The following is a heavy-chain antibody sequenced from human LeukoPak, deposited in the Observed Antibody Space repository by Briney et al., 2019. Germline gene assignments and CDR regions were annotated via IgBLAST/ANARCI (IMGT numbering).Heavy chain of an antibody. D-gene: IGHD2-8*01. Sequence: SGPTLVKPTQTLTLTCTFSGFAPSTSGVGVGWIRQPPGKALEWLALIYWNDDKRYSPSLKSRLTITKDTSKNQVVLTMTNMDPVDTATYYCAHGGLGYCTNGVCYTGVNAFEIWGQGTMVTVSS. CDR3: AHGGLGYCTNGVCYTGVNAFEI. J-gene: IGHJ3*02. V-gene: IGHV2-5*01. CDR1: GFAPSTSGVG. CDR2: IYWNDDK.